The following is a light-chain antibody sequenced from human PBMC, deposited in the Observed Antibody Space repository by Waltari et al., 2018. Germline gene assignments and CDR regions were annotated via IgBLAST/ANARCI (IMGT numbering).Light chain of an antibody. Sequence: EIVMTQSPVTLSVSPGERATLSCRASQSVSDNLAWYQQKPGQPPRLRIYGTSSRATGIPARFSGSGSGTEFTLSIESLQSEDFAVYYCQQYNDWPPWTFGQGTKVEIK. CDR1: QSVSDN. J-gene: IGKJ1*01. CDR3: QQYNDWPPWT. CDR2: GTS. V-gene: IGKV3D-15*01.